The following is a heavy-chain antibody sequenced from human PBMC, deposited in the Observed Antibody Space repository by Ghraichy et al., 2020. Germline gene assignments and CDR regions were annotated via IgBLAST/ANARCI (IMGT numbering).Heavy chain of an antibody. D-gene: IGHD6-6*01. V-gene: IGHV3-33*01. CDR1: GFTFSSYG. J-gene: IGHJ6*02. Sequence: GGSLRLSCAESGFTFSSYGMHWVRQAPGKGLEWVAVIWYDGSNKYYADSVKGRFTISRDNSKNTLYLQMNSLRAEDTAVYYCARDYTIAARPSDYYYGMDVWGQGTTVTVSS. CDR2: IWYDGSNK. CDR3: ARDYTIAARPSDYYYGMDV.